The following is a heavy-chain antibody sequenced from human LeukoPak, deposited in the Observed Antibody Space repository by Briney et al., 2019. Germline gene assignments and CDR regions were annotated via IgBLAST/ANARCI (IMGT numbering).Heavy chain of an antibody. CDR1: GYTFTSYA. J-gene: IGHJ4*02. CDR2: INAGNGNT. CDR3: YYDSSGYSYSSDY. D-gene: IGHD3-22*01. V-gene: IGHV1-3*01. Sequence: GASVTVSCTAFGYTFTSYAMHWVRQAPGQRLEWMGWINAGNGNTKYSQKFQGRVTITRDTSASTAYMELSSLRSEDTAVYYCYYDSSGYSYSSDYWGQGTLVTVSS.